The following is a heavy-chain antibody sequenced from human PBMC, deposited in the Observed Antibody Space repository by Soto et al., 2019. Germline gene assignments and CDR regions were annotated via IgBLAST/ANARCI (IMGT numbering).Heavy chain of an antibody. D-gene: IGHD3-9*01. CDR1: GGSISSSSYY. CDR3: ARRPGRRTGYSPFDY. Sequence: SETLSFTCAVSGGSISSSSYYWGWIRQPPGKGLEWIGSIYYSGSTYYNPSLKSRVTISVDTSKNQFSLKLSSVTAADTAVYYCARRPGRRTGYSPFDYWGQGTLVNVSS. V-gene: IGHV4-39*01. J-gene: IGHJ4*02. CDR2: IYYSGST.